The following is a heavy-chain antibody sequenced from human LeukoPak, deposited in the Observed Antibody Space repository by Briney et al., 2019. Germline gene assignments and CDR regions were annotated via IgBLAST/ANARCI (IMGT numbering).Heavy chain of an antibody. V-gene: IGHV4-30-2*01. J-gene: IGHJ3*02. CDR3: AREPINCSSTSCYDSRGDAFDI. Sequence: PSETLSLTCTVSGGSISSGGYYWSWIRQPPGKGLEWIGYIYHSGSTYYNPSLKSRVTISVDRSKNQFSLKLSSVTAADTAVYYCAREPINCSSTSCYDSRGDAFDIWGQGTMVTVSS. D-gene: IGHD2-2*01. CDR2: IYHSGST. CDR1: GGSISSGGYY.